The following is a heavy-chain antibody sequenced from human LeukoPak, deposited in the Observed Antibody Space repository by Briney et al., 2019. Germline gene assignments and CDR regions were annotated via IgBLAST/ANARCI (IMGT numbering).Heavy chain of an antibody. CDR2: IYYSGST. V-gene: IGHV4-59*01. CDR3: ARDPSIAAAGTPPWFDP. J-gene: IGHJ5*02. CDR1: GGSISSYY. D-gene: IGHD6-13*01. Sequence: SETLSLTCTVSGGSISSYYWSWIRQPPGKGLEWIGYIYYSGSTNYNPSLKSRVTISVDTSKNQFSLKLSSVTAADTAVYYCARDPSIAAAGTPPWFDPWGQGTLVTVSS.